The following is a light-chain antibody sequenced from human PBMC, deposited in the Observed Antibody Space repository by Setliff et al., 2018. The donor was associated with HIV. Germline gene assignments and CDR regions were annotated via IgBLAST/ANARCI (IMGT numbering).Light chain of an antibody. CDR3: CSYAGSGPV. V-gene: IGLV2-8*01. CDR2: DVK. CDR1: SNDVGGYDY. Sequence: QSVLTQPPSASGSPGQSVTISCTGTSNDVGGYDYVSWYQQHPDKAPKLMIYDVKNRPSGVSDRFPGSKSGNTASLTISGLQAEDEADYYCCSYAGSGPVFGAGTKVTVL. J-gene: IGLJ1*01.